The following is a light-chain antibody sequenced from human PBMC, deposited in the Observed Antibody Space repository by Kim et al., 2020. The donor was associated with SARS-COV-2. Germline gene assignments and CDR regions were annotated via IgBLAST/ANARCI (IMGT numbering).Light chain of an antibody. J-gene: IGLJ7*01. V-gene: IGLV1-44*01. Sequence: GLRGTIVCSGSSANIGSNTVNCYLKLPGTAPNLLIYSKNTRPQGVPDRFSGSKSSTSASLDISGRQSEDGADYYCAAWDERLNGAVFGGGTQLTDL. CDR1: SANIGSNT. CDR3: AAWDERLNGAV. CDR2: SKN.